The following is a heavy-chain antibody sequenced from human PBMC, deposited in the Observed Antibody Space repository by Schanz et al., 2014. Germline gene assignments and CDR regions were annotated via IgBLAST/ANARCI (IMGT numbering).Heavy chain of an antibody. V-gene: IGHV1-18*01. CDR3: AKDRVSGHSPSD. CDR2: ISPYNGNT. D-gene: IGHD1-26*01. CDR1: GYTFTSYG. Sequence: QVQLIQSGAEVKKPGASVKVSCKASGYTFTSYGISWVRQAPGQGLEWMGWISPYNGNTNYAQKLQGRVTMTADTSTSTAYMDLRSLRSDDTAVYYCAKDRVSGHSPSDWGQGTLVTVSS. J-gene: IGHJ4*02.